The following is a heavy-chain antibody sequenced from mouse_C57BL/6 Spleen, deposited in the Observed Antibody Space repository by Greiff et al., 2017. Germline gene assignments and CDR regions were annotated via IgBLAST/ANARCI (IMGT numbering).Heavy chain of an antibody. CDR2: IDPNSGGT. CDR1: GYAFSSYW. CDR3: ARDYYDYDGYAMDY. Sequence: SGAELVKPGASVKISCKASGYAFSSYWMHWVKQRPGRGLEWIGRIDPNSGGTKYNEKFKSKATLTVDKPSSTAYMQLSSLTSEYSAVYYCARDYYDYDGYAMDYWGQGTSVTVSS. D-gene: IGHD2-4*01. J-gene: IGHJ4*01. V-gene: IGHV1-72*01.